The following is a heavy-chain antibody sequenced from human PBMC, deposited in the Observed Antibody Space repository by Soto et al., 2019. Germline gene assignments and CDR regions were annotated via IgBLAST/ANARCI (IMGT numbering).Heavy chain of an antibody. CDR1: GYTFTSYG. J-gene: IGHJ4*02. CDR2: ISAYNGNT. D-gene: IGHD3-22*01. CDR3: GGDGYYDSSGYRSDFDY. V-gene: IGHV1-18*01. Sequence: QVQLVQSGAEVKKPGASVKVSCKASGYTFTSYGISWVRQAPGQGLEWMGWISAYNGNTNYAQKLQGRVTMTTDTSTSTAYMELRRLRSDYTAVYYCGGDGYYDSSGYRSDFDYWGQGTLVTVSS.